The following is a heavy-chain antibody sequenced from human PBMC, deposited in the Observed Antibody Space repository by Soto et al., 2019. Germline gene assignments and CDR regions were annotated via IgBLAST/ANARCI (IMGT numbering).Heavy chain of an antibody. CDR3: ARGERAVCTDWWFDP. V-gene: IGHV4-39*02. D-gene: IGHD2-8*02. CDR2: IYYSGST. Sequence: QLQLQESDPGLVKPSETLSLTCTVSGGSISSISFHWGWIRQPPGKGLGGIGSIYYSGSTYYSPSLKRRVTLAVDTSKKQSSLELSSVTAADMAVYDCARGERAVCTDWWFDPWGQGTLVTVSS. J-gene: IGHJ5*02. CDR1: GGSISSISFH.